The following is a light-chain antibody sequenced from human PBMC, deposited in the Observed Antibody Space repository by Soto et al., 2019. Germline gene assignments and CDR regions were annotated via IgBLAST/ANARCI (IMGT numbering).Light chain of an antibody. J-gene: IGKJ2*01. CDR3: LQFDISPLYT. CDR1: QSVSSCS. V-gene: IGKV3-20*01. Sequence: EIVLTQSPGTLSLSPGERATLSCRASQSVSSCSLTWYQQKPGQAPRLLIYGASTRATGIPDRFSGSGSGTDFSLTISRLAPEDFAVYYCLQFDISPLYTFGQGTKVDIK. CDR2: GAS.